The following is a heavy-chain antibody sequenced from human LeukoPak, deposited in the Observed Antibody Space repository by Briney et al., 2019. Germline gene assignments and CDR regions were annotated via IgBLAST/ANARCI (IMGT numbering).Heavy chain of an antibody. CDR1: GYTFTSYG. Sequence: GASVKVFCKASGYTFTSYGISWVRQAPGQGLEWMGRINGYNGNTNYAQKLQGRVTMTTDTSTSTAYLELRSLRSDDTAVYYCARSVAAAGTVDDYWGQGTLVTVSS. J-gene: IGHJ4*02. CDR3: ARSVAAAGTVDDY. CDR2: INGYNGNT. D-gene: IGHD6-13*01. V-gene: IGHV1-18*01.